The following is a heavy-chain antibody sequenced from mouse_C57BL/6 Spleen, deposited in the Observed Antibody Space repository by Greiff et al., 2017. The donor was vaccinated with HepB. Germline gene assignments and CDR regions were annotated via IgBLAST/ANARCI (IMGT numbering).Heavy chain of an antibody. V-gene: IGHV2-2*01. CDR3: ARGNYYGSTPMDY. Sequence: VQLQESGPGLVQPSQSLSITCTVSGFSLTSYGVHWVRQSPGKGLEWLGVIWSGGSTDYNAAFISRLSISKDNSKSQVFFKMNSLQADDTAIYYCARGNYYGSTPMDYWGQGTSVTVSS. D-gene: IGHD1-1*01. CDR2: IWSGGST. J-gene: IGHJ4*01. CDR1: GFSLTSYG.